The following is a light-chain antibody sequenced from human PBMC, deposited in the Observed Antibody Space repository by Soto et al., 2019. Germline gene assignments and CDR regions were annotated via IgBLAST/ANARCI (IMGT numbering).Light chain of an antibody. Sequence: QSVLTQSSSASASLGSSVKLTCTLSSGHSSYIIAWHQQQPGKAPRYLMKLEGSGSYNKGSGVPDRVSGSSSGADRYLTISNLQFEDEADYYCETWDSNIHWVFGGGTKLTVL. CDR1: SGHSSYI. J-gene: IGLJ3*02. V-gene: IGLV4-60*02. CDR3: ETWDSNIHWV. CDR2: LEGSGSY.